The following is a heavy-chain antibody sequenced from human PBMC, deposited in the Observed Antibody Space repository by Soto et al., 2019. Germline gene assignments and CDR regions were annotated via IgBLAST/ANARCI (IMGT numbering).Heavy chain of an antibody. CDR1: GGTFSSYA. J-gene: IGHJ6*02. CDR2: ISAYNGNT. V-gene: IGHV1-18*01. CDR3: ARSSFPVYYYYYYGMDV. Sequence: ASVKVSCKASGGTFSSYAISWVRQAPGQGLEWMGWISAYNGNTNYAQKLQGRVTMTTDTSTSTAYMELRSLRSDDTAVYYCARSSFPVYYYYYYGMDVWGQGTTVTVSS. D-gene: IGHD6-13*01.